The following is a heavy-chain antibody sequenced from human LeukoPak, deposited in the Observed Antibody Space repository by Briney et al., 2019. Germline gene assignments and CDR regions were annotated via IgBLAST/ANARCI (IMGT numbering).Heavy chain of an antibody. CDR2: ISPTGSTT. J-gene: IGHJ4*02. CDR3: ARGPNSNWSGLDF. V-gene: IGHV3-74*01. D-gene: IGHD6-6*01. Sequence: GGSLRLSCAASGFTFDNYGMSWVRQAPGKGLVWVSRISPTGSTTSYADSVKGRFTVSRDNAKNTLYLQVNNLRAEDTAVYYCARGPNSNWSGLDFWGQGTLLTVSS. CDR1: GFTFDNYG.